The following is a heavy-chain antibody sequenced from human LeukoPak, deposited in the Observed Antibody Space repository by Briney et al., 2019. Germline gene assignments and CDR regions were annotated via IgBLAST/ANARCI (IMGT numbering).Heavy chain of an antibody. CDR3: ARAGGVGANDAFDI. CDR2: IDPKSGGS. CDR1: GYTFTGHY. V-gene: IGHV1-2*02. Sequence: ASVKVSCKASGYTFTGHYVDWIRQAPGQGLEWMGWIDPKSGGSEYAQKFQGRVTLTRDTSISTVYMELHSLRSDDTAVYYCARAGGVGANDAFDIWGQGTMVTVSS. J-gene: IGHJ3*02. D-gene: IGHD1-26*01.